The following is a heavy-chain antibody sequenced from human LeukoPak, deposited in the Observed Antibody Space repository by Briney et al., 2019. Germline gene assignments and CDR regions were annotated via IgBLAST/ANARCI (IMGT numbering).Heavy chain of an antibody. Sequence: GGSLRLSCVVSGIPFSDYYMNWIRQAPGKGLEWISYISSSSSYTDYADSVKGRFTISRDNAKSTLYLQMNSLRLEDTAVYFCAAGTAADFWGQGTLVTVPS. CDR3: AAGTAADF. J-gene: IGHJ4*02. V-gene: IGHV3-11*03. CDR1: GIPFSDYY. CDR2: ISSSSSYT. D-gene: IGHD6-13*01.